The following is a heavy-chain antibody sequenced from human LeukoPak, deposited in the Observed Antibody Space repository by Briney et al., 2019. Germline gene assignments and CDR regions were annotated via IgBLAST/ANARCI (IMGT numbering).Heavy chain of an antibody. D-gene: IGHD5-24*01. CDR1: GGTFSSYA. CDR3: ARGKNMATINWNDAFDI. CDR2: IIPIFGTA. V-gene: IGHV1-69*06. Sequence: SVKVSCKASGGTFSSYAISWVRQAPGQGLEWMGGIIPIFGTANYAQKFQGRVTITADKSTSTAYMELSSLRSEDMAVYYCARGKNMATINWNDAFDIWGQGTMVTVSS. J-gene: IGHJ3*02.